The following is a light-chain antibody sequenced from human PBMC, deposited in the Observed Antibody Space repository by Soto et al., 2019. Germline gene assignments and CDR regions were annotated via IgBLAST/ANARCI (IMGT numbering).Light chain of an antibody. CDR3: QQRSNWPLLT. Sequence: EIVLTHSPDTLSLSPGERATLSCRASQSVSSYLAWYQQKPGQAPRLLIYDASNRATGIPARFSGGGSGTDFTLTISSLEPEDFAVYYCQQRSNWPLLTFGGGTKVDIK. J-gene: IGKJ4*01. CDR1: QSVSSY. V-gene: IGKV3-11*01. CDR2: DAS.